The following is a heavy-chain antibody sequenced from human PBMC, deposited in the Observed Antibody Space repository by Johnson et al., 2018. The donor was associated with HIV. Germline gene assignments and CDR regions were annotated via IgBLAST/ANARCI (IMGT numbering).Heavy chain of an antibody. CDR1: GFTFSSYW. J-gene: IGHJ3*02. CDR3: ATSTASDAFDI. D-gene: IGHD1-1*01. Sequence: VQLVESGGGVVQPGTSLRLSCAASGFTFSSYWMSWVRQAPGKGLEWVANIKQDGSEKYYVDSVKGRFTISRDNAKNSLYLQMNSLRAEDTAVYYCATSTASDAFDIWGQGTMVTVSS. CDR2: IKQDGSEK. V-gene: IGHV3-7*01.